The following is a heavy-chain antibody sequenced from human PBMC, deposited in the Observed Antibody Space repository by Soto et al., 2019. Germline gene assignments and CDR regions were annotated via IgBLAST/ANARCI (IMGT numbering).Heavy chain of an antibody. J-gene: IGHJ4*02. Sequence: GGSLRLSCAASGFTLSSYAMHWVRQAPGKGLEWVAVISYDGSNKYYADSGKGRFTISRDNSKNTLYLQMNSLRAEDTAVYYCARDDSSGYSFDYWGQGTLVTVSS. CDR1: GFTLSSYA. D-gene: IGHD3-22*01. V-gene: IGHV3-30-3*01. CDR2: ISYDGSNK. CDR3: ARDDSSGYSFDY.